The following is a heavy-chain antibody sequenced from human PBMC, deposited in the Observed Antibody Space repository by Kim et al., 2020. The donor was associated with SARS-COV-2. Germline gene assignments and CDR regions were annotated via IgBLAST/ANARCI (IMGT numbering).Heavy chain of an antibody. V-gene: IGHV4-59*01. CDR1: DGSIRDYY. CDR3: ARRDTRGYYSL. CDR2: VFSSGTT. J-gene: IGHJ4*02. D-gene: IGHD3-22*01. Sequence: SETLSLTCTVSDGSIRDYYWSWFRQPPGKGLEWIGYVFSSGTTNYNPSLESRLTISVDTSKNQFSLRLRSVTAADTAVYYGARRDTRGYYSLWGQGSRV.